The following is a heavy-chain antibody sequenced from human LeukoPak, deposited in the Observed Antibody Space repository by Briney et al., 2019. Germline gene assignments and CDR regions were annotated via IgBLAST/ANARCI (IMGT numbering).Heavy chain of an antibody. CDR1: GGSISSGSYY. D-gene: IGHD3-3*01. CDR3: ATIMGPYDFWSGYYRDY. J-gene: IGHJ4*02. CDR2: IYTSGST. Sequence: SETLSLTCTVSGGSISSGSYYWSWIRQPAGKGLEWIGRIYTSGSTNYNPSLKSRVPISVDTSKNQFSLKLSSVTAADTAVYYCATIMGPYDFWSGYYRDYWGQGTLVTVSS. V-gene: IGHV4-61*02.